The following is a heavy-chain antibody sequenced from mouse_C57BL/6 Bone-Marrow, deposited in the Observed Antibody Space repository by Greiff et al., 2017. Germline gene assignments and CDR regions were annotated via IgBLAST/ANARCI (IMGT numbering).Heavy chain of an antibody. Sequence: VQRVESGGGLVKPGGSLKLSCAASGFTFSDYGMHWVRQAPEKGLEWVAYISSGSSTIYYADTVKGRFTISRDNAKNTLFLQMTSLSSEYTAMYYCARNYYPDYWGQGTTLTVSS. CDR1: GFTFSDYG. CDR2: ISSGSSTI. CDR3: ARNYYPDY. V-gene: IGHV5-17*01. J-gene: IGHJ2*01. D-gene: IGHD1-1*01.